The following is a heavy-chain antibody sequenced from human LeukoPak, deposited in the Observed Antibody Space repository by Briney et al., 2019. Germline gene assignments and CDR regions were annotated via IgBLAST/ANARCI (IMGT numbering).Heavy chain of an antibody. V-gene: IGHV1-69*05. CDR3: ASGYCSSTSCEYYFDY. CDR2: IIPIFGTA. J-gene: IGHJ4*02. CDR1: GYTFTSYG. D-gene: IGHD2-2*01. Sequence: SVKVSCKASGYTFTSYGISWVRQAPGQGLEWMGGIIPIFGTANYAQKFQGRVTITTDESTSTAYMELSSLRSEDTAVYYCASGYCSSTSCEYYFDYWGQGTLVTVSS.